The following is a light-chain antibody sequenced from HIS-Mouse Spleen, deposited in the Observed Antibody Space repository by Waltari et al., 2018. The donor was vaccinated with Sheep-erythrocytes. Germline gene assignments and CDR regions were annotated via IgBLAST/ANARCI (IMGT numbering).Light chain of an antibody. CDR2: EGS. V-gene: IGLV2-23*01. CDR1: SSAVASYNL. CDR3: CSYAGSSTPWV. J-gene: IGLJ3*02. Sequence: QSALTQPASVSGSPGQSITISCTGTSSAVASYNLVPWYQQHPGKAPKLMIYEGSKRPSGVSNRFSGSKSGNTASLTISGLQAEDEADYYCCSYAGSSTPWVFGGGTKLTVL.